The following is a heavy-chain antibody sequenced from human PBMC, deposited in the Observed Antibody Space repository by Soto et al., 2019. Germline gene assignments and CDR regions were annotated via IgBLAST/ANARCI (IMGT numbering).Heavy chain of an antibody. J-gene: IGHJ5*02. D-gene: IGHD4-17*01. Sequence: PSETLSLTCTVSGGSISSGGYYWSWVRQHPGKGLEWIGYIYYSGSTYYNPSLKSRVTISVDTTKNQFSLKLRSVTAADTAVYYCARDIGSHDYGGNSASNWFDPWGQGTLVSV. V-gene: IGHV4-31*03. CDR2: IYYSGST. CDR1: GGSISSGGYY. CDR3: ARDIGSHDYGGNSASNWFDP.